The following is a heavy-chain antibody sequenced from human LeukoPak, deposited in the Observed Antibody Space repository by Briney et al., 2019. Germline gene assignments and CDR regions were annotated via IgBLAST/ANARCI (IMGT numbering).Heavy chain of an antibody. CDR3: ARGSPGYSSSWSDY. D-gene: IGHD6-13*01. Sequence: GGSLRLSCAASGFTFSNYAMSWVRQAPGKGLEWVSAISGSASSTYYADSVKGRFTISRDNSKNTLYLQMNSLRAEDTAVYYCARGSPGYSSSWSDYWGQGILVTVSS. CDR2: ISGSASST. CDR1: GFTFSNYA. J-gene: IGHJ4*02. V-gene: IGHV3-23*01.